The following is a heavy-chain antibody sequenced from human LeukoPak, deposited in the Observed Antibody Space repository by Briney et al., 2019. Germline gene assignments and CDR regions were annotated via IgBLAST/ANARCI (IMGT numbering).Heavy chain of an antibody. D-gene: IGHD6-13*01. CDR1: GLTFSRYW. V-gene: IGHV3-74*01. J-gene: IGHJ4*02. CDR2: INLDGSDT. CDR3: VRVEFGYSSSWYNY. Sequence: PGGSLRLSCAASGLTFSRYWMYWVRQAPGKGLEWVSFINLDGSDTNYADSVKGRFTISRDNAKNSLYLQMNSLRAEDTAVYYCVRVEFGYSSSWYNYWGQGTLVTVSS.